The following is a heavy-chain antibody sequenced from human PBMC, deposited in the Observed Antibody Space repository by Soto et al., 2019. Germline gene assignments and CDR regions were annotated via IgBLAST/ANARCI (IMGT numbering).Heavy chain of an antibody. J-gene: IGHJ5*02. Sequence: SETLSLTCTVSGGSISSGGYYWSWIRQHPGKGLEWIGYIYYSGSTYYNPSLKSRVTISVDTSKNQFSLKLSSVTAADTAVYYGARGRGRDSYTWFDPWGQGTLVTVS. CDR2: IYYSGST. D-gene: IGHD2-21*02. CDR1: GGSISSGGYY. CDR3: ARGRGRDSYTWFDP. V-gene: IGHV4-31*03.